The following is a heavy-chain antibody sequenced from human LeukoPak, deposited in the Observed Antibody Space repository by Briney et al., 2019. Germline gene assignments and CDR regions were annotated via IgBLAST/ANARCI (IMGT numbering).Heavy chain of an antibody. CDR1: GFTFSSYW. Sequence: GGSLRLSCAASGFTFSSYWMHWVRQAPGKGLVWVSRINSDGSSTSYADSVKGRFTISRDNAKNTLYLQMNSLRAEDTAVYYCAREGRYYDNSGYFDYWGQGTLVTVSS. J-gene: IGHJ4*02. CDR2: INSDGSST. CDR3: AREGRYYDNSGYFDY. D-gene: IGHD3-22*01. V-gene: IGHV3-74*01.